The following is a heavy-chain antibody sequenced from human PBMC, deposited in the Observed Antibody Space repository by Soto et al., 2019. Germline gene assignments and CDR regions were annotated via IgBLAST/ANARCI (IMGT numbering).Heavy chain of an antibody. CDR3: AKGSGYCLAGTCYRYFDY. V-gene: IGHV3-23*01. D-gene: IGHD2-15*01. CDR2: ISTSGFTT. Sequence: DVQLLESGAGLVQPGGSLGLSCAASGFTFSNYTMAWVRQAPGRGLEWVSIISTSGFTTFYADSVKGRFTISRDNSKDTVFLQMNSLRAEDTAVYYCAKGSGYCLAGTCYRYFDYWGQGNLVTVSS. J-gene: IGHJ4*02. CDR1: GFTFSNYT.